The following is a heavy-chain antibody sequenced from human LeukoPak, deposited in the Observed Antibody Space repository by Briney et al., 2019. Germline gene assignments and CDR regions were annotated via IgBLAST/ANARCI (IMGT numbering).Heavy chain of an antibody. CDR2: ISSNGGST. V-gene: IGHV3-64*04. CDR1: GFTFSSYA. Sequence: GGSLRLSCSASGFTFSSYAMHWVRQAPGKGLEYVSAISSNGGSTYYADSVKGRFTISRDSSKNTLSLQMNSLRAEDTAVYYCAAFRREWEPYWGQGTLVTVSS. J-gene: IGHJ4*02. CDR3: AAFRREWEPY. D-gene: IGHD1-26*01.